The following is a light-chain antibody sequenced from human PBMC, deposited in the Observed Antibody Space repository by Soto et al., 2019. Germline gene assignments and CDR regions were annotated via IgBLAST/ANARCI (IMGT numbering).Light chain of an antibody. Sequence: QSALTQPASVSGSPGQSITISCTGTSSDVGSYNLVSWYQQHPGKAPKLMIYEGTKRPSGVSNRFSGSKSGNTASLTISGLQAEDEADYYCCSYAGSSTPWVFGGGTKVTDL. V-gene: IGLV2-23*01. CDR1: SSDVGSYNL. CDR2: EGT. CDR3: CSYAGSSTPWV. J-gene: IGLJ3*02.